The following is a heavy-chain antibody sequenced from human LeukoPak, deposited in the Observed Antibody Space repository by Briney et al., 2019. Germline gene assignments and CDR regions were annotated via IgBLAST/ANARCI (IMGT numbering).Heavy chain of an antibody. CDR3: ARLGTTQWLGGSIDY. J-gene: IGHJ4*02. V-gene: IGHV1-18*04. CDR2: ISAYNGNT. D-gene: IGHD1-7*01. CDR1: GYTFTSYG. Sequence: ASVTVSFMASGYTFTSYGISWVRQAPGQGLEWMGWISAYNGNTNYPQKLQGRVTMTTDTSTSTAYMELRSLRSDDTAVYYCARLGTTQWLGGSIDYWGQGTLVTVSS.